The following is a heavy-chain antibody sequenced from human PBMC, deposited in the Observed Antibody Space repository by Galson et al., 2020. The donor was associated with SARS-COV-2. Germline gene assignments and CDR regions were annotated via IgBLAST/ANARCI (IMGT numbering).Heavy chain of an antibody. Sequence: SETLSLTCTVSGGSISSSSYYWGWIRQPPGKGLEWIGSIYYSGSTYYNPSLKSRVTISVDTSKNQFSLKLSSVTAADTAVYYCARFDYGDFTAFDYWGQGMLVTVSS. D-gene: IGHD4-17*01. CDR1: GGSISSSSYY. CDR3: ARFDYGDFTAFDY. J-gene: IGHJ4*02. CDR2: IYYSGST. V-gene: IGHV4-39*07.